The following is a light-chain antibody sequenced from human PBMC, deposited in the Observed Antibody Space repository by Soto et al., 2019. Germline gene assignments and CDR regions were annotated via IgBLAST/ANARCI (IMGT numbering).Light chain of an antibody. CDR2: RAS. CDR1: QSVSGW. Sequence: DIQMTQSPSILSTSVGDRVTITCRASQSVSGWLAWYQQKPGKAPKLLIYRASSLRSGVPSRVSGSASGTEFTLTIIGLQPDEFATYYCQQYERQSLTFGGGTKVEI. V-gene: IGKV1-5*03. CDR3: QQYERQSLT. J-gene: IGKJ4*01.